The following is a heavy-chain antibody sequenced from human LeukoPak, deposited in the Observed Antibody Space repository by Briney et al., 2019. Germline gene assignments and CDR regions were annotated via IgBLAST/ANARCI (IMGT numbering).Heavy chain of an antibody. J-gene: IGHJ4*02. CDR3: ARDRLHYGEYEKTFDY. Sequence: GGSLTLSCVASGFTFSSYSMNWVRQAPGKGLEGVSYITFSSSIIYYADSVKGRFTISRDNAKNSLYLQMNSLRAEDTAVYYCARDRLHYGEYEKTFDYWGQGTLVSVSS. CDR2: ITFSSSII. D-gene: IGHD4-17*01. V-gene: IGHV3-48*01. CDR1: GFTFSSYS.